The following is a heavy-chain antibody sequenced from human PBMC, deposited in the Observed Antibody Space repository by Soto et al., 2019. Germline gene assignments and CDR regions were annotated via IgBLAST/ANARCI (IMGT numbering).Heavy chain of an antibody. V-gene: IGHV1-18*01. J-gene: IGHJ4*02. CDR2: ISAYNGNT. D-gene: IGHD3-22*01. Sequence: ASVKVSCKASGYTFTSYGISWVRQAPGQGLEWMGWISAYNGNTNYAQKLQGRVTMTTDTSTSTAYMELRSLRSDDTAVYYCARVGNGPYYDSTIDDYWGQGTLVTVSS. CDR1: GYTFTSYG. CDR3: ARVGNGPYYDSTIDDY.